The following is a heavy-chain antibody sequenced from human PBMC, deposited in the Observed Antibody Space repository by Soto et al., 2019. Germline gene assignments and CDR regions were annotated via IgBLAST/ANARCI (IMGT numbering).Heavy chain of an antibody. CDR2: IKQDGSET. J-gene: IGHJ4*02. D-gene: IGHD6-13*01. V-gene: IGHV3-7*01. Sequence: EVQLVESGGGLVQPGGSLRLSCAASGFTFSSYWMSWVRQAPGKGLEWVANIKQDGSETYYVDSEKGRFTTSRDNAKNSLYLQMNSLSAEDTAVYYCARDLGSSSWYSPFDYWGQGTLVTVSS. CDR1: GFTFSSYW. CDR3: ARDLGSSSWYSPFDY.